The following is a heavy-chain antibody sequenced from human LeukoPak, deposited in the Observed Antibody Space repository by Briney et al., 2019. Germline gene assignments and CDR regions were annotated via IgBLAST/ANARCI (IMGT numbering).Heavy chain of an antibody. J-gene: IGHJ5*02. V-gene: IGHV4-59*01. D-gene: IGHD6-13*01. CDR2: IYYSGST. CDR1: GGSISSYY. CDR3: ARDQQQHLDP. Sequence: PSETLSLTCTVSGGSISSYYWSWIRQPPGKGLEWIGYIYYSGSTNYNPSLKSRVTISVDTSKDQFSLKLSSVTAADTAVYYCARDQQQHLDPWGQGTLVTVSS.